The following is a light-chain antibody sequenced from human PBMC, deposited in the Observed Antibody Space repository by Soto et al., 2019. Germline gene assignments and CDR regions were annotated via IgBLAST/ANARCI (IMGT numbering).Light chain of an antibody. J-gene: IGLJ3*02. CDR3: VLYVSTGISM. Sequence: QTVVTQEPSFSVSPGGTVTLTCGLSSGPVSPSSYPSWYQQTPGQSPRTLIHSTNTRSSGVPDRFSGSILGNKAALTSTGAQGDDECDYYCVLYVSTGISMFGGGTKVTVL. CDR2: STN. V-gene: IGLV8-61*01. CDR1: SGPVSPSSY.